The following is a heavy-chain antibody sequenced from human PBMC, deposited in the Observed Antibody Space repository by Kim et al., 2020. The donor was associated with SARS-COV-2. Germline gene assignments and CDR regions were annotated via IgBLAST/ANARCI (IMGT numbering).Heavy chain of an antibody. J-gene: IGHJ5*02. V-gene: IGHV1-46*01. CDR3: ARGGHCSSTSCYRSGGGPPNWFDP. CDR1: GYTFTSYY. D-gene: IGHD2-2*01. CDR2: INPSGGST. Sequence: ASVKVSCKASGYTFTSYYMHWVRQAPGQGLEWMGIINPSGGSTSYAQKFQGRVTMTRDTSTSTVYMELSSLRSEDTAVYYCARGGHCSSTSCYRSGGGPPNWFDPWGQGTLVTVSS.